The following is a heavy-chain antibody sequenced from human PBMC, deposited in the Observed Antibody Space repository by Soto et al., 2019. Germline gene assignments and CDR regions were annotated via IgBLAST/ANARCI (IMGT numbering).Heavy chain of an antibody. V-gene: IGHV4-39*01. CDR2: IYYSGST. CDR3: ARLDGSGYDYDGPNLYYYMDV. Sequence: SETLSLTCTVSGGSISSSSYYWGWIRQPPGKGLEWIGSIYYSGSTYYNPSLKSRVTISVDTSKNQFSLKLSSVTAADTAVYYCARLDGSGYDYDGPNLYYYMDVWGKGTTVTVSS. CDR1: GGSISSSSYY. J-gene: IGHJ6*03. D-gene: IGHD5-12*01.